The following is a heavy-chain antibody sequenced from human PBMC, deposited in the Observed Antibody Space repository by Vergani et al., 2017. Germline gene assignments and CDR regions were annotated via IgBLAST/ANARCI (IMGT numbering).Heavy chain of an antibody. Sequence: QMQLVQSGAEVKKTGSSVKVSCKASGYTFTYRYLHWVRQAPGQALEWMGWITPFNGNTNYAQKFQDRVTITRYRSMSTAYMELSSLRSEDTAMYYCARGGSAVAGKVGAENWFDPWGQGTLVTVSS. V-gene: IGHV1-45*02. CDR3: ARGGSAVAGKVGAENWFDP. J-gene: IGHJ5*02. D-gene: IGHD6-19*01. CDR1: GYTFTYRY. CDR2: ITPFNGNT.